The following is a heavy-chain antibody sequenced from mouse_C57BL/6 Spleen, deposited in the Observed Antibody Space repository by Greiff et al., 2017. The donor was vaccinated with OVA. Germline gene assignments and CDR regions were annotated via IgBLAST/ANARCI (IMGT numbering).Heavy chain of an antibody. D-gene: IGHD2-5*01. J-gene: IGHJ3*01. V-gene: IGHV1-20*01. Sequence: EVQLQESGPELVKPGDSVKISCKASGYSFTGYFMNWVMQSHGKSLEWIGRINPYNGDTFYNQKFKGKATLTVDKSSSTAHMELRSLTSEDSAVYYCARAGDSNPFAYWGQGTLVTVSA. CDR3: ARAGDSNPFAY. CDR2: INPYNGDT. CDR1: GYSFTGYF.